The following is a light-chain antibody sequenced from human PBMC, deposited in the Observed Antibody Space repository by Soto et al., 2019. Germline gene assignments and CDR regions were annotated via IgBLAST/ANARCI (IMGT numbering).Light chain of an antibody. CDR3: LQDINYPWT. V-gene: IGKV3-15*01. J-gene: IGKJ1*01. Sequence: EIVMTQSPATLSVSPGERATLSCRASQSISSKLVWYQQKPGQAPRLLIYAASTRATGIPARFSGSGSGTDFTLAISSLQPEDFATYYCLQDINYPWTFGQGTKVDIK. CDR1: QSISSK. CDR2: AAS.